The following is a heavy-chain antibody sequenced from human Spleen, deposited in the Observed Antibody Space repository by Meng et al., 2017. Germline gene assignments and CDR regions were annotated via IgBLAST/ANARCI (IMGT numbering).Heavy chain of an antibody. CDR3: ARGPTTMAHDFDY. Sequence: VHLQKWGDGLLKPSETLSLTWVVSGGSFSDYYWSWIRQPPGKGLEWIGEINHSGSTNYNPSLESRATISVDTSQNNLSLKLSSVTAADSAVYYCARGPTTMAHDFDYWGQGTLVTVSS. CDR2: INHSGST. CDR1: GGSFSDYY. D-gene: IGHD4-11*01. J-gene: IGHJ4*02. V-gene: IGHV4-34*01.